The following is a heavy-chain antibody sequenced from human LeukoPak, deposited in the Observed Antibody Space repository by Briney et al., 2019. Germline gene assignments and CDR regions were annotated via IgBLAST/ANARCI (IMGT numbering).Heavy chain of an antibody. CDR1: GFTFSSYS. D-gene: IGHD6-6*01. CDR2: ISSSSSYI. Sequence: PGGSLRLSCAASGFTFSSYSMNWVRQARGKGLEWVSSISSSSSYIYYADSVKGRFTISRDNAKNSLYLQMNSLRAEDTAVYYCARGYSSSSPVDYWGQGTLVTVSS. J-gene: IGHJ4*02. CDR3: ARGYSSSSPVDY. V-gene: IGHV3-21*01.